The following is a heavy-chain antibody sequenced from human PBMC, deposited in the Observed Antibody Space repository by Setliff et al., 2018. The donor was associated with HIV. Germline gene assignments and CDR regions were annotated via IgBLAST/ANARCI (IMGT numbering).Heavy chain of an antibody. CDR3: TRLPHIVVVTAIPYFDY. CDR2: IRSKAYGGTT. Sequence: GGSLRLSCTASGFTFGDYAMSWVRQAPGKGLEWVGFIRSKAYGGTTEYAASVKGRFTTSRDDSKSIAYLQMNSLKTEDTAVYYCTRLPHIVVVTAIPYFDYWGQGTLVTVSS. J-gene: IGHJ4*02. V-gene: IGHV3-49*04. CDR1: GFTFGDYA. D-gene: IGHD2-21*02.